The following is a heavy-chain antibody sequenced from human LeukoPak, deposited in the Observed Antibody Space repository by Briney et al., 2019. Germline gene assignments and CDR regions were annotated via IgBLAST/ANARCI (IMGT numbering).Heavy chain of an antibody. Sequence: GGSLRLSCAASGFTFSSYAMSWVRQAPGKGLEWVSAISGSGGSTYYADSVKGRFTISRDNSKNTLYLQMNSLRAEDTAVYYCARGLTMVRGVIPLDYWGQGTLVTVSS. CDR1: GFTFSSYA. D-gene: IGHD3-10*01. CDR2: ISGSGGST. V-gene: IGHV3-23*01. J-gene: IGHJ4*02. CDR3: ARGLTMVRGVIPLDY.